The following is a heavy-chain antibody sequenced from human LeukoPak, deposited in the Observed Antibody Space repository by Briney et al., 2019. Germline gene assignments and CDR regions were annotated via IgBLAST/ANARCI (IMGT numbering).Heavy chain of an antibody. CDR3: ARGPNKSDGGNSGSAWFDP. D-gene: IGHD4-23*01. Sequence: ASVKVSCKASGYTFTTYDINWVRRATGQGLEWMGWMNPNSGNTGYAQKFQGRVTMTRNTSISTAYTELRSLRSEDTAVYYCARGPNKSDGGNSGSAWFDPWGQGTLVTVSS. J-gene: IGHJ5*02. CDR1: GYTFTTYD. CDR2: MNPNSGNT. V-gene: IGHV1-8*01.